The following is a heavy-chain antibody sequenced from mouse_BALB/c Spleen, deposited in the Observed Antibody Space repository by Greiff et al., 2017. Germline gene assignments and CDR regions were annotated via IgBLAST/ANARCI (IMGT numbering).Heavy chain of an antibody. CDR1: GYTFTDYW. Sequence: QVQLQQPGAELVMPGASVKMSCKASGYTFTDYWMHWVKQRPGQGLEWIGAIDTSDSYTSYNQKFKGKATLTVDESSSTAYMQLSSLTSEDSAVYYCARFEGYYGYWGQGTTLTVSS. CDR3: ARFEGYYGY. D-gene: IGHD2-3*01. J-gene: IGHJ2*01. V-gene: IGHV1-69*01. CDR2: IDTSDSYT.